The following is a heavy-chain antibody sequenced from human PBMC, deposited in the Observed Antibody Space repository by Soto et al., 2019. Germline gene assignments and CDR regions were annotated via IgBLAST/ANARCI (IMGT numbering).Heavy chain of an antibody. Sequence: QVQLVESGGGVVQPGRSLRLSCAASGFTFSSYGMQWVRQAPGKGLEWVAVISYDGSNKYYADSAKGRFTISRDNSKKTLYLQMNSLRAEDTAVYYCAKDIGQWVAVAGRGPYWGQGTLVTVSS. J-gene: IGHJ4*02. D-gene: IGHD6-19*01. CDR2: ISYDGSNK. V-gene: IGHV3-30*18. CDR1: GFTFSSYG. CDR3: AKDIGQWVAVAGRGPY.